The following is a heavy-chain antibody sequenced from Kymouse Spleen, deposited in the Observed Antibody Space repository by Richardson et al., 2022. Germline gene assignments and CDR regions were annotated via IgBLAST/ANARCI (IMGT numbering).Heavy chain of an antibody. CDR1: GGSFSGYY. CDR3: ARGMGGSGSSHWFDP. J-gene: IGHJ5*02. D-gene: IGHD3-10*01. V-gene: IGHV4-34*01. Sequence: QVQLQQWGAGLLKPSETLSLTCAVYGGSFSGYYWSWIRQPPGKGLEWIGEINHSGSTNYNPSLKSRVTISVDTSKNQFSLKLSSVTAADTAVYYCARGMGGSGSSHWFDPWGQGTLVTVSS. CDR2: INHSGST.